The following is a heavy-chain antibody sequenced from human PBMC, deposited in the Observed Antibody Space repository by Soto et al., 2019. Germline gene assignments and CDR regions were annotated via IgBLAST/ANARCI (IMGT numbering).Heavy chain of an antibody. D-gene: IGHD3-22*01. CDR2: ISSSSSTI. CDR1: GFTFSSYS. Sequence: GGSLRLSCAASGFTFSSYSMNWVRQAPGKGLEWVSYISSSSSTIYYADSVKGRFTISRDNAKNSLYLQMNSLRAEDTAVYYCAKDTYYHDSSGYYVLDYWGQGTLVTVSS. CDR3: AKDTYYHDSSGYYVLDY. J-gene: IGHJ4*02. V-gene: IGHV3-48*01.